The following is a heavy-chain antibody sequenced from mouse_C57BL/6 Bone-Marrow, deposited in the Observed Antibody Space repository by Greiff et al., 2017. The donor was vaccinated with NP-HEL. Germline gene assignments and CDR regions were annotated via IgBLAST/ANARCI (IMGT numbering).Heavy chain of an antibody. CDR3: ARASIYYDYDVHWYFDV. CDR1: GYSITSGYY. J-gene: IGHJ1*03. CDR2: ISYDGSN. Sequence: EVKLQESGPGLVKPSQSLSLTCSVTGYSITSGYYWNWIRQFPGNKLEWMGYISYDGSNNYNPSLKNRISITRDTSKNQFFLKLNSVTTEDTATYYCARASIYYDYDVHWYFDVWGTGTTVTVSS. D-gene: IGHD2-4*01. V-gene: IGHV3-6*01.